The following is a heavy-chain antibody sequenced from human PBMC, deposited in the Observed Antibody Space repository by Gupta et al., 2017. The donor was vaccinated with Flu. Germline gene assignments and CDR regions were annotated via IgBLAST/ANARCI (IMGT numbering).Heavy chain of an antibody. CDR2: ISGSGGST. J-gene: IGHJ4*02. Sequence: FSNYAMTWVRQAPGKGLEWVSSISGSGGSTYYADSVKGRFTISRDNSKNTLYLQMKSLRAEDTAEYFCGKSGSGWYRFDYWGQGTLVTVSS. CDR3: GKSGSGWYRFDY. CDR1: FSNYA. V-gene: IGHV3-23*01. D-gene: IGHD6-19*01.